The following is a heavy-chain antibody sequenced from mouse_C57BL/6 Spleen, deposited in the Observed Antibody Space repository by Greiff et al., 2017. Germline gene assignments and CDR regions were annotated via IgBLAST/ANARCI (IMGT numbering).Heavy chain of an antibody. CDR3: ASSVYDGPYYAMDY. Sequence: VQLQQSGAELARPGASVKLSCKASGYTFTSYGISWVKQRTGQGLEWIGEIYPRSGNTYYNEKFKGKATLTADKSSSTAYMELRSLTSEDSAVYFCASSVYDGPYYAMDYWGQGTSVTVSS. J-gene: IGHJ4*01. CDR2: IYPRSGNT. D-gene: IGHD2-3*01. CDR1: GYTFTSYG. V-gene: IGHV1-81*01.